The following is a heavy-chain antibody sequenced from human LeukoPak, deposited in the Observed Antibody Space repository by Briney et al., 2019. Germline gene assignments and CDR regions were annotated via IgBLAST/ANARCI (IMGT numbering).Heavy chain of an antibody. V-gene: IGHV3-49*03. Sequence: GGPLRLSCTASGFTFGDYAMSWFRQAPGKGLEWVGFIRSKAYGGTTEYAASVKGRFTISRDDSKSIAYLQMNSLKTEDTAVYYCTISHSSGWYRDYWGQGTLVTVSS. CDR3: TISHSSGWYRDY. CDR1: GFTFGDYA. CDR2: IRSKAYGGTT. J-gene: IGHJ4*02. D-gene: IGHD6-19*01.